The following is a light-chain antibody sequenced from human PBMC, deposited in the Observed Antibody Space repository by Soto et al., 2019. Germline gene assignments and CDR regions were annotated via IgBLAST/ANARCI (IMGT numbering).Light chain of an antibody. Sequence: EIVMTQSPATQSESPGERATLSCRASQSVSSNLAWYQQKPGQAPRLLIYGASTRATGIPARFSGSGSGTEFTLTISSLQSEDFAVYYCQQYNNWPPTFGQGTRLEIK. CDR2: GAS. J-gene: IGKJ5*01. V-gene: IGKV3-15*01. CDR1: QSVSSN. CDR3: QQYNNWPPT.